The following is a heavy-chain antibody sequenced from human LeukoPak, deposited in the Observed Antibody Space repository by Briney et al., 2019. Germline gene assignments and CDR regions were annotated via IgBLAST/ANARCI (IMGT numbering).Heavy chain of an antibody. V-gene: IGHV4-38-2*01. CDR3: ARRVSANYYDY. J-gene: IGHJ4*02. Sequence: SETLSLTCAASGYSISSGHYWGWIRQPPGKGLEWIGSIYYSGSTYYSSSLKSRVTISIDMSKNQFSLKLSSVTAADTAVYYCARRVSANYYDYWGQGTLVTVSS. D-gene: IGHD1-26*01. CDR1: GYSISSGHY. CDR2: IYYSGST.